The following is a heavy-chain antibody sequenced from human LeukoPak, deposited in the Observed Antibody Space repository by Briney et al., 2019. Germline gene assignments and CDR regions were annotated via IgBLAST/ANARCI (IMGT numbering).Heavy chain of an antibody. CDR3: TTDFPTIFGVVTSDDAFDI. D-gene: IGHD3-3*01. Sequence: GGSLRLSCAASGFTFSNAWMSWVRQAPGKGLEWVGRIKSKTDGGTTDYAAPMKGRFTISRDDSKNTLYLQMNSLKTEDTAVYYCTTDFPTIFGVVTSDDAFDIWGQGTMVTVSS. CDR2: IKSKTDGGTT. J-gene: IGHJ3*02. V-gene: IGHV3-15*01. CDR1: GFTFSNAW.